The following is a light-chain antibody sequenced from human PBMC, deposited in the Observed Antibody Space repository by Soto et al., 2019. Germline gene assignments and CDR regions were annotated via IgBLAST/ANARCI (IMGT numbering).Light chain of an antibody. CDR3: QQYNSYS. V-gene: IGKV1-5*03. CDR2: KAS. CDR1: QSISSW. Sequence: DIQMTQSPSILSASVGDRVTITCRASQSISSWLAWYQQIPGKAHNLLSHKASHLESGVPARFSGSGSGTEFTLPISSLQPDDFATYYCQQYNSYSFGQGTKVDI. J-gene: IGKJ1*01.